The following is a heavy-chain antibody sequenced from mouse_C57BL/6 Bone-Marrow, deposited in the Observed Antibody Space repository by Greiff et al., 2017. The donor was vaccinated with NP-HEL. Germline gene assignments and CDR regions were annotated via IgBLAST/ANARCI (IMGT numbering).Heavy chain of an antibody. CDR3: ARDYYGSSYDYFDD. Sequence: QVQLQQPGAELVKPGASVKMSCKASGYTFTSYWITWVKQRPGQGLAWIGDIYPGSGSTNYNEKFKSKATLTVDTSSSTAYMQLSSLTSEDSAVYYCARDYYGSSYDYFDDWGQGTTLTVSS. V-gene: IGHV1-55*01. D-gene: IGHD1-1*01. CDR2: IYPGSGST. J-gene: IGHJ2*01. CDR1: GYTFTSYW.